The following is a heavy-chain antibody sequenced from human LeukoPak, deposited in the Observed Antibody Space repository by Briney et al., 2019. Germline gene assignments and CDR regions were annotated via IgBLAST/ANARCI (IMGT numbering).Heavy chain of an antibody. Sequence: SGPTLVKPTQTLTLTCTFSGFSLSSPGVGVGWIRQPPGKALEWLALVYWSDAKRYSPSLRGRLTIAKNSAKNQVVLTMTETDPVDTATYYCAQKDADTTMVPHYWGQGILVTVSS. CDR3: AQKDADTTMVPHY. J-gene: IGHJ4*02. CDR1: GFSLSSPGVG. CDR2: VYWSDAK. V-gene: IGHV2-5*01. D-gene: IGHD5-18*01.